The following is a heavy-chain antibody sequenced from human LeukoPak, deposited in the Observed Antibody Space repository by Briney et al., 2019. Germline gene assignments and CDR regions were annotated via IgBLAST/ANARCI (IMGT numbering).Heavy chain of an antibody. CDR2: ISWNSGSI. V-gene: IGHV3-9*03. Sequence: PGGSLRLSCAASGFTFDDYAMHWVRQAPGKGLEWVSGISWNSGSIDYADSVKGRFTISRDNAKNSLYLQMNSLRAEDMALYYCAKDVSAGGSAFDVWGQGTMVTVSS. D-gene: IGHD2-15*01. CDR3: AKDVSAGGSAFDV. CDR1: GFTFDDYA. J-gene: IGHJ3*01.